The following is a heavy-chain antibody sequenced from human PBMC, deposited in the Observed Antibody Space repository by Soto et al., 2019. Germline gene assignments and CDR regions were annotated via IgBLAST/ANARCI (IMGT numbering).Heavy chain of an antibody. CDR1: GFNFSGSA. Sequence: PGESLKISCAGLGFNFSGSALHWVRQPSGKGLEWVGRIRSKAKKYATSYATSVQGRFSLSRDDSKNTAFLQMNSLRDEDTGVYFCTGRGGDSRQDIWGRGTLVTVSS. D-gene: IGHD2-21*02. J-gene: IGHJ4*02. CDR2: IRSKAKKYAT. V-gene: IGHV3-73*01. CDR3: TGRGGDSRQDI.